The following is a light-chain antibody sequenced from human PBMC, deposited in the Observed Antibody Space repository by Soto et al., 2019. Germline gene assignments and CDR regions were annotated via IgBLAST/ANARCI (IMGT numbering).Light chain of an antibody. CDR1: SSDVGGYDY. V-gene: IGLV2-14*01. CDR3: SSYTSSSTYV. CDR2: DVT. J-gene: IGLJ1*01. Sequence: ALTQPASVSGSPGQSVTISCTGTSSDVGGYDYVSWYQHHPGEAPKLVIYDVTYRPSGVSDRFSGSKSANTASLTISGLQAEDEADYYCSSYTSSSTYVFGTGTKVTAL.